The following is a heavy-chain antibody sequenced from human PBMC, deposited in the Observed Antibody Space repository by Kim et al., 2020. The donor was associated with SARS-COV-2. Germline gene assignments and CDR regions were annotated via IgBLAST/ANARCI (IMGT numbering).Heavy chain of an antibody. CDR3: ARHQFPGAMVSNYYGMDV. V-gene: IGHV5-10-1*01. CDR1: GYSFTSYW. J-gene: IGHJ6*02. D-gene: IGHD5-18*01. Sequence: GESLKISCKGSGYSFTSYWISWVRQMPGKGLEWMGRIDPSDSYTNYSPSFQGHVTISADKSISTAYLQWSSLKASDTAMYYCARHQFPGAMVSNYYGMDVWGQGTTVTVSS. CDR2: IDPSDSYT.